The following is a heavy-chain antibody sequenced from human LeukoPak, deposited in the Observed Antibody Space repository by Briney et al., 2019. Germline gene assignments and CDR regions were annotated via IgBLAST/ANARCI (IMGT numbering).Heavy chain of an antibody. D-gene: IGHD3-3*01. CDR1: GFTFSSYS. J-gene: IGHJ3*02. V-gene: IGHV3-48*02. Sequence: PGGSLRLSCAASGFTFSSYSMNWVRQAPGKGLEWVSYINSGSSSIYYADSVKGRFTISRDNAKNSLYLQMNSLRDEDTAVYYCARAQRITIFGVVIQDAFDIWGQGTMVTVSS. CDR2: INSGSSSI. CDR3: ARAQRITIFGVVIQDAFDI.